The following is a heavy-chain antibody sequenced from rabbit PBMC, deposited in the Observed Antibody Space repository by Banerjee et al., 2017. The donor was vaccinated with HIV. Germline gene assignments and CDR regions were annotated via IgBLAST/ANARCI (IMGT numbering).Heavy chain of an antibody. CDR2: IGTASGIT. J-gene: IGHJ4*01. CDR1: GFDFSSYYQ. D-gene: IGHD6-1*01. CDR3: ARDPYGGYDGYGYALNL. Sequence: QQLEESGGGLVKPGASLKLSCKASGFDFSSYYQMCWVRQAPGKGLELIACIGTASGITYYASWAKGRFTISKTSSTTVTLQMTSLTAADTATYFCARDPYGGYDGYGYALNLWGQGTLVTVS. V-gene: IGHV1S40*01.